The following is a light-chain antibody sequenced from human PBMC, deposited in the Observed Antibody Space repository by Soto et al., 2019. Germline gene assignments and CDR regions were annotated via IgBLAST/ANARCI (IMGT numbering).Light chain of an antibody. CDR2: DVT. Sequence: QSVLTQPASVSGSPGQSITISCTGTSSDVGSYDYVSWYQQHPGKAPKVMIYDVTNRPSGVSNRFSGSKSGNTASLTISGLQAEDEADYYCISYTSSSTWVFGGGTQLTVL. CDR1: SSDVGSYDY. V-gene: IGLV2-14*01. J-gene: IGLJ3*02. CDR3: ISYTSSSTWV.